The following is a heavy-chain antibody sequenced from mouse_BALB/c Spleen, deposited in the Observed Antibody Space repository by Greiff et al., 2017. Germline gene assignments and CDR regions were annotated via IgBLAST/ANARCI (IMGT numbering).Heavy chain of an antibody. CDR2: IRNKANGYTT. Sequence: EVQVVESGGGLVQPGGSLRLSCATSGFTFTDYYMSWVRQPPGKALEWLGFIRNKANGYTTEYSASVKGRFTISSDNSQSILYLQMNTLRAEDSATYYCARDYDYDEGPMDYWGQGTSVTVSS. CDR3: ARDYDYDEGPMDY. D-gene: IGHD2-4*01. V-gene: IGHV7-3*02. J-gene: IGHJ4*01. CDR1: GFTFTDYY.